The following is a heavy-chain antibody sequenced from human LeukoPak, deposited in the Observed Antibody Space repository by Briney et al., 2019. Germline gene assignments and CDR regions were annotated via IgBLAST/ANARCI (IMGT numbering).Heavy chain of an antibody. CDR3: ARDRSYDSSGYYSYFDY. CDR2: TYYRSKWYN. CDR1: GDSVSSNSAD. V-gene: IGHV6-1*01. D-gene: IGHD3-22*01. J-gene: IGHJ4*02. Sequence: SQTLSLTCAISGDSVSSNSADWNWIRQSPSRGLEWLGRTYYRSKWYNDYAVSVKSRITINPDTSKNQFSLQLSSVTPEDTAVYFCARDRSYDSSGYYSYFDYWGQGTLVTVSS.